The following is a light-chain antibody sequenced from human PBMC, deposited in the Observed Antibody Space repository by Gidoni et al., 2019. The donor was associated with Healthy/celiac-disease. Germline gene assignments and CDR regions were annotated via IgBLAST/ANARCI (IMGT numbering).Light chain of an antibody. CDR3: QQYGSSPPWT. CDR1: QSVSISY. Sequence: ELVLTQSPGTLSVSPVERATLSCRASQSVSISYLAWYQQKPGQAPRLLIYGASSRATGIPDRFSGSGSGTDFTLTISRLEPEDFAVYYCQQYGSSPPWTFGQGTKVEIK. V-gene: IGKV3-20*01. CDR2: GAS. J-gene: IGKJ1*01.